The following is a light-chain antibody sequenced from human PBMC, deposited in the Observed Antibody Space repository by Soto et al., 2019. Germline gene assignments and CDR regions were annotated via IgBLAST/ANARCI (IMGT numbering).Light chain of an antibody. CDR3: QEYSSTFWT. J-gene: IGKJ1*01. CDR2: GAS. CDR1: QSISSSY. V-gene: IGKV3-20*01. Sequence: EIVLTQSPGTLSLSPGERTTISCRASQSISSSYLAWYQQKPGQAPRLLVYGASSRATGIPDRFSGSGSGTDFTLTISRPEPEDFALYYCQEYSSTFWTLGQGTKVEIK.